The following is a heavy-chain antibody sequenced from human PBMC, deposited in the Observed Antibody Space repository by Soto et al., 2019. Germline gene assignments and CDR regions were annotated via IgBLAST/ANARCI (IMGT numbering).Heavy chain of an antibody. V-gene: IGHV3-23*01. CDR3: AKDRSLYSTDVYADF. CDR2: LSATGDTT. J-gene: IGHJ4*02. D-gene: IGHD6-13*01. Sequence: EVQLLESGGDLVQPGGSLRLSCAVSGFTFSSFSMTWVRQAPGKGLEWVATLSATGDTTDYADSVTGRFIISRDNSRNSLYLQMNNLRAEDTAIYYCAKDRSLYSTDVYADFWGQGTLVSVSP. CDR1: GFTFSSFS.